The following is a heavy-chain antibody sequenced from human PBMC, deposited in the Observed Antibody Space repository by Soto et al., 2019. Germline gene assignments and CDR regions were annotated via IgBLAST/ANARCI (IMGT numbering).Heavy chain of an antibody. J-gene: IGHJ4*02. CDR1: GFSLSTSGVG. CDR2: IYWDDAK. Sequence: QITLKESGPTLVKPTQTLTLTCTFSGFSLSTSGVGVGWIRQPPGKALEWVALIYWDDAKEYSPSLKSRLTNPKDTSKNQVAPTMTQMDPVETATYFLAPKGGGDRILDYWGQGTLVTVSS. V-gene: IGHV2-5*02. CDR3: APKGGGDRILDY. D-gene: IGHD3-16*01.